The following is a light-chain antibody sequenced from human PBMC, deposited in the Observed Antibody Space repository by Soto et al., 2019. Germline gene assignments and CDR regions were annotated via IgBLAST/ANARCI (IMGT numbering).Light chain of an antibody. J-gene: IGKJ1*01. CDR2: KAS. CDR1: QSISSW. V-gene: IGKV1-5*03. Sequence: DIQMTQSPSTLSASVGGRVTITCRASQSISSWLAWYQQKPGKAPKLLIYKASSLESGVPSRFSGSGSGTEFTLTISSLQPDDFATYYCQQYNSYREGTFGQGTKVDI. CDR3: QQYNSYREGT.